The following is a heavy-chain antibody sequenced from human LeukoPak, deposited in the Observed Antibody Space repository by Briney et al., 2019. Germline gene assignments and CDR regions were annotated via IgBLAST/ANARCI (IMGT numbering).Heavy chain of an antibody. D-gene: IGHD5-12*01. Sequence: SETLSLTCTVSGGSISSYYWSWIRQPPGKGLEWIGTIYSSGSTYYNPSLKSRVTISVDTSKNQFSLKLNSVTAADTAVYYCARDPYSGYGRFDYWGQGTLVTVSS. J-gene: IGHJ4*02. CDR2: IYSSGST. CDR1: GGSISSYY. CDR3: ARDPYSGYGRFDY. V-gene: IGHV4-59*12.